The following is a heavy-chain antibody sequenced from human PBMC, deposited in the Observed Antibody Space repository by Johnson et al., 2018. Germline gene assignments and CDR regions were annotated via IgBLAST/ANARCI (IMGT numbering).Heavy chain of an antibody. CDR2: INPSTGVT. V-gene: IGHV1-46*01. CDR3: AIGSGSAYHDAMDV. J-gene: IGHJ6*02. CDR1: GYTFTHYF. D-gene: IGHD1-26*01. Sequence: VQLVESGAEVTKPGASVKVSCKASGYTFTHYFMHWVRQAPGQGLEWVGIINPSTGVTNNAQRFYDRVTMTSDTSTSTVYMEGRSLRSEDTAVYYCAIGSGSAYHDAMDVRGQGTTVTVSS.